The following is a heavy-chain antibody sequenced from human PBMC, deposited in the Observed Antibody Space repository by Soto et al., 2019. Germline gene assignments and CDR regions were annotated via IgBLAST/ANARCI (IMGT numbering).Heavy chain of an antibody. CDR1: VYSFTSYW. V-gene: IGHV5-10-1*01. D-gene: IGHD6-13*01. CDR2: IDPSDSYT. Sequence: GESLKISCKGSVYSFTSYWISWVRQMPGKGLEWMGRIDPSDSYTNYSPSFQGHVTISADKPISTAYLQWSSLKASDTAMYYCARHRGRIAAAGTSSYYYYGMDVCGQGTTVTVSS. CDR3: ARHRGRIAAAGTSSYYYYGMDV. J-gene: IGHJ6*02.